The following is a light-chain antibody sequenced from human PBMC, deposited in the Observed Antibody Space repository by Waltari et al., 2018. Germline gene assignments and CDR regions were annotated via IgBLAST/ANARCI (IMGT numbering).Light chain of an antibody. CDR1: QSVATY. Sequence: EVVLTQSPGTLSLFPGERATLSCRASQSVATYLAWFQQRPGQAPRLLIYDGNKRATGIPSRFSGSGYGTAFTLTISSLEPEEFAVYYCQQRTDWLYTFGQGTKLEIK. V-gene: IGKV3-11*01. CDR3: QQRTDWLYT. J-gene: IGKJ2*01. CDR2: DGN.